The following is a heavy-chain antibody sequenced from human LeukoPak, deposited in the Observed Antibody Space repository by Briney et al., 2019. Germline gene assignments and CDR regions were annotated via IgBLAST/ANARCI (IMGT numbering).Heavy chain of an antibody. CDR1: GGSISSYY. J-gene: IGHJ6*03. D-gene: IGHD6-13*01. CDR3: ARLVGSSWQKYYYYYMDV. V-gene: IGHV4-59*08. Sequence: PSETLSLTCTVSGGSISSYYWSWIRQPPGKGLEWIGYIYYSGSTNYNPSLKSRVTISVDTSKNQFSLKLSSVTAADTAVYYCARLVGSSWQKYYYYYMDVWGKGTTVTVSS. CDR2: IYYSGST.